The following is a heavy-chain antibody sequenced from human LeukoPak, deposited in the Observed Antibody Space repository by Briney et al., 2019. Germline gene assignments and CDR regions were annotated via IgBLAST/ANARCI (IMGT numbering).Heavy chain of an antibody. Sequence: SETLSLTCAVYGGSFSGYYWSWIRQPPGKGLEWIGEINHSGSTNYNPSLKSRVTISVDTSKNQFSLKLSSVTAADTAVYYCARPDYGDYLDAFDIWGQGTMVTVSS. V-gene: IGHV4-34*01. CDR3: ARPDYGDYLDAFDI. CDR1: GGSFSGYY. D-gene: IGHD4-17*01. J-gene: IGHJ3*02. CDR2: INHSGST.